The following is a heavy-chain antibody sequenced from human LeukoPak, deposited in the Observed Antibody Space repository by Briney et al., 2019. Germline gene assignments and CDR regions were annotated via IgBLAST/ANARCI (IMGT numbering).Heavy chain of an antibody. J-gene: IGHJ4*02. CDR1: GFTFSNYA. Sequence: PGGSLRLSCAASGFTFSNYAMSWVRQAPGKGLEWVSGFSVSDKTTYYADSVKGRFTISRDNSKNTLYLQINSLRAEDTAVYYCAKDPSVYYGHYIIRWGQGTLVIVSS. CDR2: FSVSDKTT. CDR3: AKDPSVYYGHYIIR. V-gene: IGHV3-23*01. D-gene: IGHD4-17*01.